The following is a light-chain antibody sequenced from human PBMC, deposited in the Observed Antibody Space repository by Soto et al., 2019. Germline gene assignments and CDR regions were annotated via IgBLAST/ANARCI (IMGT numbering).Light chain of an antibody. CDR3: QQYDNLPLN. CDR2: DAS. J-gene: IGKJ4*01. V-gene: IGKV1-33*01. Sequence: IQLTQSPSSLSASVGDRVTITFRASQTISSWLAWYQQKPGKAPKLLIYDASNLETGVPSRFSGSGSGTDFTFTISSLQPEDIATYYCQQYDNLPLNFGRGTKVDIK. CDR1: QTISSW.